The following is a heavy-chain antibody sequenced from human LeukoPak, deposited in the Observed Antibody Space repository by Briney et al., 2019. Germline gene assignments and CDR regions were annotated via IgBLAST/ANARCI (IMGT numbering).Heavy chain of an antibody. D-gene: IGHD5-18*01. J-gene: IGHJ5*02. CDR1: GYMFTTYY. V-gene: IGHV1-2*02. CDR3: ARGVWLSNWFDP. CDR2: INPNSGGT. Sequence: ASVKVSCKTSGYMFTTYYPHWVRQAPGQGLEWMGWINPNSGGTNYAQKFQGRVTMTRDTSISTAYMELSRLRSDDTAVYYCARGVWLSNWFDPWGQGTLVTVSS.